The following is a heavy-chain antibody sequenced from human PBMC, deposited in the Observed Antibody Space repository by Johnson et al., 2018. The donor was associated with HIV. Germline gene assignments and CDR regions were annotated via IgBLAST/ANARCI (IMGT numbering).Heavy chain of an antibody. CDR2: TSNDGSNK. CDR3: ARLTWDQNRGWDAFDI. D-gene: IGHD1-26*01. CDR1: GFTFSSYA. Sequence: QVQLVESGGGVVQPGRSLRLSCAASGFTFSSYAMHWVRQAPGKGLEWVAVTSNDGSNKYYADSVKGRFTISRDNSKNTLYLQMNSLRAEDTAVYYCARLTWDQNRGWDAFDIWGQGTMVTVSS. V-gene: IGHV3-30*14. J-gene: IGHJ3*02.